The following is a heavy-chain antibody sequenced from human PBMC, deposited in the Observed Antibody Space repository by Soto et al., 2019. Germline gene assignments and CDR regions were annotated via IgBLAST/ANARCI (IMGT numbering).Heavy chain of an antibody. CDR1: GFTFSSYS. D-gene: IGHD3-10*01. Sequence: EVQLVESGGGLVQPGGSLRLSCAASGFTFSSYSMNWVRQAPGKGLEWVSYITSSSGTIHYADSVKGRLTISRDNVKNSRDLQTTSPRAGDTAVDYCVGDPYGPGSYLGGPWGQGTLVTVSS. CDR3: VGDPYGPGSYLGGP. J-gene: IGHJ5*02. V-gene: IGHV3-48*01. CDR2: ITSSSGTI.